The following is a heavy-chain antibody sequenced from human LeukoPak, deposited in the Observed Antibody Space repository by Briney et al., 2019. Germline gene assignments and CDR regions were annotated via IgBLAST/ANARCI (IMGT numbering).Heavy chain of an antibody. CDR2: INPNSGGT. CDR3: ARDVVSSSWYGY. V-gene: IGHV1-2*06. CDR1: GYTFTGYY. D-gene: IGHD6-13*01. Sequence: ASVKVSCKASGYTFTGYYMHWVRQAPRQGLEWMGRINPNSGGTNYAQKFQGRVTMTRDTSISTAYMELSRLRSDDTAVYYCARDVVSSSWYGYWGQGTLVTVSS. J-gene: IGHJ4*02.